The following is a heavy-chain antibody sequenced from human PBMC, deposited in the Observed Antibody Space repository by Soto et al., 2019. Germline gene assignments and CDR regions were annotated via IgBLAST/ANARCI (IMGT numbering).Heavy chain of an antibody. CDR1: GYTFSDHD. CDR2: MNPNSGDT. Sequence: QVQLVQSGAEVKKPGASVKVSCKASGYTFSDHDINWVRQASGQGPGWLGWMNPNSGDTGYAQNFQGRVTMTRDTSKRTAYMELSSLRSEDTAVYYCARVGGNWNDDYFDYWGQGTLVTVSS. D-gene: IGHD1-1*01. J-gene: IGHJ4*02. V-gene: IGHV1-8*01. CDR3: ARVGGNWNDDYFDY.